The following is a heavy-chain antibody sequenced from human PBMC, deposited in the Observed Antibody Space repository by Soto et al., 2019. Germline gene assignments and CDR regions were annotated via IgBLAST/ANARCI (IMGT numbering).Heavy chain of an antibody. CDR2: MNPNSGNT. D-gene: IGHD2-15*01. CDR3: ARYVKNGVVVAATPDDPLYYYYYYMDV. Sequence: QVQLVQSGAEVKKPGASVKVSCKASGYTFTSYDINWVRQATGQGLEWMGWMNPNSGNTGYAQKFQGRVTMTRNTSISTAYMELSSLRSEDTAVYYCARYVKNGVVVAATPDDPLYYYYYYMDVWGKGTTVTVSS. CDR1: GYTFTSYD. V-gene: IGHV1-8*01. J-gene: IGHJ6*03.